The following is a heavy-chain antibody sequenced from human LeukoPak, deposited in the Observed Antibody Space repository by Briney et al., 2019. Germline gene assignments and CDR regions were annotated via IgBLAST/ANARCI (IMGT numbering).Heavy chain of an antibody. Sequence: ASVKVSCKASGYTFTSYSINWVRQAPGQGLEGMGWVSADNGNTNYSQKLQGRVTMTTDTSTSTAYMELRSLRSDDTAVYYCARAPAGWIQRPGVFDYWGQGTLVTVSS. CDR1: GYTFTSYS. V-gene: IGHV1-18*01. D-gene: IGHD5-24*01. CDR2: VSADNGNT. J-gene: IGHJ4*02. CDR3: ARAPAGWIQRPGVFDY.